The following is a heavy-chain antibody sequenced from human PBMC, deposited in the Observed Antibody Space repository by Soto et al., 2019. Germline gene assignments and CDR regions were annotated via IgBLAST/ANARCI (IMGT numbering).Heavy chain of an antibody. Sequence: SETLSLTCTVSGGSISSSSYYWGWIRQPPGKGLEWIGSIYYSGSTYYNPSLKSRVTISVDTSKNQFSLKLSSVTAADTAVYYCARRHRIPAGGIAARLGWFDPWGQGTLVTVSS. V-gene: IGHV4-39*01. CDR3: ARRHRIPAGGIAARLGWFDP. CDR2: IYYSGST. J-gene: IGHJ5*02. CDR1: GGSISSSSYY. D-gene: IGHD6-6*01.